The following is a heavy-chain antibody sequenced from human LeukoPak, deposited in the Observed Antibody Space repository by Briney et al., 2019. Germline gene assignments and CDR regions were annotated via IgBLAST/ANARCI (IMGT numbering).Heavy chain of an antibody. CDR2: IYSGGST. Sequence: GGSLRLSCAASGFTVSSNYMSWVRQAPGKGLEWVSIIYSGGSTYYAVSVKGRFTISRDNAKNSLYLQMNSLRAEDTAVYYCARLRGYCSSTSCYVAFDIWGQGTMVTVSS. CDR3: ARLRGYCSSTSCYVAFDI. J-gene: IGHJ3*02. CDR1: GFTVSSNY. D-gene: IGHD2-2*01. V-gene: IGHV3-53*01.